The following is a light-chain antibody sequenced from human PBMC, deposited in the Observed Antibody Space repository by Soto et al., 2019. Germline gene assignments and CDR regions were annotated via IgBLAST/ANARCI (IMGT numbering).Light chain of an antibody. CDR2: DAS. J-gene: IGKJ1*01. Sequence: EIVMPQSPATLSVSPGARVTLSCRASQSVSSKLAWYQQKPGQAPSLLMYDASTRATGIPARISGSGFGTEFTLISSILQAEDSADYCCQQYDTSPPTFGQGTKVEIE. V-gene: IGKV3-15*01. CDR3: QQYDTSPPT. CDR1: QSVSSK.